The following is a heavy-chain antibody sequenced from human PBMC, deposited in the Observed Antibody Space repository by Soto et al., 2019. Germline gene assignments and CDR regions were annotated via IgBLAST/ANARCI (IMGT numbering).Heavy chain of an antibody. V-gene: IGHV4-34*01. CDR3: ARGGRSSAVPERYYYYGMDV. CDR1: GGSFSCYY. J-gene: IGHJ6*02. D-gene: IGHD2-2*01. Sequence: SETLSLTCAVYGGSFSCYYWSWTRQPPGKGLEWIGEINHSGSTNYNPSLKSRVTISVDTSKNQFSLKLSSVTAADTAVYYCARGGRSSAVPERYYYYGMDVWGQGTTVTVSS. CDR2: INHSGST.